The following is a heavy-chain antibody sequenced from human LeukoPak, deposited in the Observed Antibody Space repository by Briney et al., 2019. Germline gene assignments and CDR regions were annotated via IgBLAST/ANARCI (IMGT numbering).Heavy chain of an antibody. Sequence: GGSLRLSCAASGFSFSVYWMHWVRQAPGKGPVWVSRIKTDGSITDYADSVKGRFTISRDNAKNSLYLQMNSLRAEDTAVYYCARGDSSSWYGFDYWGQGTLVTVSS. J-gene: IGHJ4*02. D-gene: IGHD6-13*01. CDR3: ARGDSSSWYGFDY. V-gene: IGHV3-74*01. CDR1: GFSFSVYW. CDR2: IKTDGSIT.